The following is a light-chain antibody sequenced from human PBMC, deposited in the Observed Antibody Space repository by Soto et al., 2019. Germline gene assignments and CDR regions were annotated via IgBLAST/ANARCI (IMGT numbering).Light chain of an antibody. J-gene: IGKJ5*01. CDR3: QQYNNWPGT. V-gene: IGKV3D-15*01. Sequence: EIVLTRSPGTLSLSPGDTATLPCRASHSVSSSYVARYQQKPGQAPRLLIYGASTRATGIPARFSGSGSGTEFTLTISSLQSEDFAVYYCQQYNNWPGTFGQGTRLETK. CDR1: HSVSSS. CDR2: GAS.